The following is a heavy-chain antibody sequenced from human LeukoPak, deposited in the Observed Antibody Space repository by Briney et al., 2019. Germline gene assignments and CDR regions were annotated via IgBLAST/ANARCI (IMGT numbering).Heavy chain of an antibody. J-gene: IGHJ4*02. CDR3: ARFDSSGWYGFDY. CDR2: IYHSGST. Sequence: PSQTLSLTCTVSGGSISSGGYYWSWIRQPPGTGLEWIGYIYHSGSTYYNPSLKSRVTISVDRSKNQFSLKLSSVTAADTAVYYCARFDSSGWYGFDYWGQGTLVTVSS. V-gene: IGHV4-30-2*01. CDR1: GGSISSGGYY. D-gene: IGHD6-19*01.